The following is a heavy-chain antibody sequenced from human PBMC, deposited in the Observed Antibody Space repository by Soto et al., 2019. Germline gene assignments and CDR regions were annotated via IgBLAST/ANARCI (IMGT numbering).Heavy chain of an antibody. CDR3: ARGVGFGESDLRGWFDP. D-gene: IGHD3-10*01. V-gene: IGHV4-4*02. CDR2: IYHSGST. J-gene: IGHJ5*02. Sequence: QVQLQESGPGLVKPSGTLSLTCAVSGGSISSSNWGSWVRQPPGKGLEWIGEIYHSGSTNYNPSLKSPVTISVDKSKNQFSLKLSSVTAADTAVYYCARGVGFGESDLRGWFDPWGQGTLVTVS. CDR1: GGSISSSNW.